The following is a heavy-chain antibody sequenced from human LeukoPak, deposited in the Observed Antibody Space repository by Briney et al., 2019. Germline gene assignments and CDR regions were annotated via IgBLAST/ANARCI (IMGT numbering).Heavy chain of an antibody. CDR1: GFTFSSYG. CDR2: ISGSGGST. J-gene: IGHJ5*02. CDR3: VKGGWCDD. V-gene: IGHV3-23*01. D-gene: IGHD3-16*01. Sequence: GGTLRLSCAASGFTFSSYGMSWVRQAPGKGLEWVSAISGSGGSTYYADSVKGRFTISRDNSNDTLFLQMNSLRAEDTAVYYCVKGGWCDDWGQGTLVTVSS.